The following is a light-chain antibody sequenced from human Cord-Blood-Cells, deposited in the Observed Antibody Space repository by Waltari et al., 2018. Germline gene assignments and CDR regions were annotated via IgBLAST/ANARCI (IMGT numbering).Light chain of an antibody. CDR1: SSDVGRYNL. CDR3: CSYAGSSTV. J-gene: IGLJ2*01. Sequence: QSALTPPASVSGSPGQSITLSCPGTSSDVGRYNLVSWYQQHPGKAPKLMIYEGSKRPSGVSNRFSGSKSGNTASLTISGLQAEDEADYYCCSYAGSSTVFGGGTKLTVL. V-gene: IGLV2-23*01. CDR2: EGS.